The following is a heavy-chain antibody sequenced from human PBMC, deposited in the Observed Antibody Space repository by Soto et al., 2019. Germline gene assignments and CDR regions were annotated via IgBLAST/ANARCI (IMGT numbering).Heavy chain of an antibody. V-gene: IGHV1-2*04. D-gene: IGHD3-3*01. CDR3: ARTSFTRAQYYGMDP. Sequence: QVQLVQSGAEVKKPGASVKVSCKASGYTFTGYYMHWVRQAPGQGLEWMGWINSNSGGTNYAQKLQGWVTMTRDTTTSTAYMELSKLRSDDTAVYYCARTSFTRAQYYGMDPWGQGTTVTVSS. CDR1: GYTFTGYY. CDR2: INSNSGGT. J-gene: IGHJ6*02.